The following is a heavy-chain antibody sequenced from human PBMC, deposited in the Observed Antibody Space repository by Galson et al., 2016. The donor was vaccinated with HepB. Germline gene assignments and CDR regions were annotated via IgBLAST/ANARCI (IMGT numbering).Heavy chain of an antibody. V-gene: IGHV6-1*01. CDR1: GDSVSSNSAA. J-gene: IGHJ4*02. Sequence: CAISGDSVSSNSAAWNWIRQSPSRGLEWLGRTYYRSKYYNDYAVSVKSRITINPDTSKNQFSLQLSSVTPEDTAVYYCARAGGLNDNFYFDYWGQGTLVTGSS. CDR2: TYYRSKYYN. D-gene: IGHD1-1*01. CDR3: ARAGGLNDNFYFDY.